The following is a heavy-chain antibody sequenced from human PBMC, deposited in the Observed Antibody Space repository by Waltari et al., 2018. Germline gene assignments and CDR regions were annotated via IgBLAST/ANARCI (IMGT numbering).Heavy chain of an antibody. J-gene: IGHJ4*02. CDR2: IYSGGST. CDR1: GFTVGSNS. CDR3: ARGGLAVAAYYFDY. Sequence: VQLVESGGGLIQPGGSLRLSCAASGFTVGSNSMSWVPQAPGKGLEWVSVIYSGGSTYYADSVKGRFTISRDNSKNTLYLQMNSLRAEDTAVYYCARGGLAVAAYYFDYWGQGTLVTVSS. V-gene: IGHV3-53*01. D-gene: IGHD6-19*01.